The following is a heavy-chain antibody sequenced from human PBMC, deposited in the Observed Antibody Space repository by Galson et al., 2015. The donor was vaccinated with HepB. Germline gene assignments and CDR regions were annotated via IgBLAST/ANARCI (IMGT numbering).Heavy chain of an antibody. CDR3: ARHVKGPVMVRGKMGYFDL. V-gene: IGHV6-1*01. CDR2: TYYRSKWYN. D-gene: IGHD3-10*01. Sequence: CAISGDSVSSNSAAWNWIRQSPSRGLEWLGRTYYRSKWYNDYAVSVKSRITINPDTSKNQFSLKLSSVTAADTAVYYCARHVKGPVMVRGKMGYFDLWGRGTLVTVSS. CDR1: GDSVSSNSAA. J-gene: IGHJ2*01.